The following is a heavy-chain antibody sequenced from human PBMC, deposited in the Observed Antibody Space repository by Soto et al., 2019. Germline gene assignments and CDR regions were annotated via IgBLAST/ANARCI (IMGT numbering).Heavy chain of an antibody. CDR1: GYTFTSYG. Sequence: GASVKVSCKASGYTFTSYGISWVRQAPGQGLEWMGWISAYNGNTNYAQKLQGRVTMTTDTSTSTAYMELRSLRSDDTAVYYCAKTELEYMVRGVIINWNSPFDYWGQGTLVTVS. J-gene: IGHJ4*02. CDR3: AKTELEYMVRGVIINWNSPFDY. V-gene: IGHV1-18*01. CDR2: ISAYNGNT. D-gene: IGHD3-10*01.